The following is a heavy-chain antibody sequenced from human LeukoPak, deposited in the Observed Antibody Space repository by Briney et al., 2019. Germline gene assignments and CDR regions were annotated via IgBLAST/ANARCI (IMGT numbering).Heavy chain of an antibody. Sequence: SETLSLTCTVSGGSISSYYWSWIRQPPGKGLEWIGYIYTSGSTNYNPSLKSRVTISVDTSKNQFSLKLSSVTAADTAVYYCARRTHTIAARHYYYYYMDVWGKGTTVTVSS. CDR2: IYTSGST. CDR1: GGSISSYY. D-gene: IGHD6-6*01. V-gene: IGHV4-4*09. CDR3: ARRTHTIAARHYYYYYMDV. J-gene: IGHJ6*03.